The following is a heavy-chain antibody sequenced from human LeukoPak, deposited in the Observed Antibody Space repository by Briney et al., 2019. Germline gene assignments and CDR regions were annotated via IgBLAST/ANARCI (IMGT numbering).Heavy chain of an antibody. CDR2: ISYDGSKK. J-gene: IGHJ4*02. CDR1: GFTFSSYG. CDR3: AREYSRGWYGDL. V-gene: IGHV3-30*03. Sequence: LRLPCAASGFTFSSYGMHWVRQAPGKGLEWVAVISYDGSKKYYANSLKGRFTISRDNSKNTLYLQMNSLRAEDTAVYYCAREYSRGWYGDLGGQGTVVSVS. D-gene: IGHD6-19*01.